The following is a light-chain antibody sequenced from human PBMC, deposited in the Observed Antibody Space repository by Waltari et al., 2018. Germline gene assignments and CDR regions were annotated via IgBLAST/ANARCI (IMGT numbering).Light chain of an antibody. Sequence: EIVMTQSPATLSFSPGETATLSRRASQSVGNYLAWYHQKPGQAPKLLVHSVFFRATGIPDRFSGSGSGTDFTLTINSLEPEDVGVYHCQQYNDLLPTFGQGTKVEIK. J-gene: IGKJ1*01. CDR2: SVF. V-gene: IGKV3-11*01. CDR1: QSVGNY. CDR3: QQYNDLLPT.